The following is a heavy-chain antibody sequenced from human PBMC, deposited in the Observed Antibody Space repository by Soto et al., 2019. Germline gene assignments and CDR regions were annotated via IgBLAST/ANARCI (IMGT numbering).Heavy chain of an antibody. CDR2: ISYDGSNK. D-gene: IGHD2-2*01. CDR3: ARDRLNIVVVPADAVDY. Sequence: QVQLVESGGGVVQPGRSLRLSCADSEFTFSSYAMHWVRQAPGKGLEWVAVISYDGSNKYYADSVKGRFTISRDNSKNTLYLHMNSLRAEDTAVYYCARDRLNIVVVPADAVDYWGQGTLVTVSS. CDR1: EFTFSSYA. V-gene: IGHV3-30-3*01. J-gene: IGHJ4*02.